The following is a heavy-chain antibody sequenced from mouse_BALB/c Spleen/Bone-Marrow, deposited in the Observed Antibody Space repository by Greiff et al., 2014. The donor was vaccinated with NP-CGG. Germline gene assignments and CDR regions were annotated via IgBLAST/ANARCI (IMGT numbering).Heavy chain of an antibody. J-gene: IGHJ3*01. Sequence: EVKLVESGGGLVQPGGSLKLSCAASGFDFSGYWMTWVRQAPGKGLEWIGEINPDSRTINYKPSLKEKFIMSRDNAKNSLYLQMSKVRSEDTALYYCARNGYYGGITYGGQGTLVTVSA. CDR1: GFDFSGYW. D-gene: IGHD2-3*01. V-gene: IGHV4-1*02. CDR2: INPDSRTI. CDR3: ARNGYYGGITY.